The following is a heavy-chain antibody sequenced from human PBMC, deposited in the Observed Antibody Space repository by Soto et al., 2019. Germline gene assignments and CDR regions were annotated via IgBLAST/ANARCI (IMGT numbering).Heavy chain of an antibody. CDR3: ARQKEGQIWFYGMDV. D-gene: IGHD5-18*01. CDR2: IYYSGST. J-gene: IGHJ6*02. V-gene: IGHV4-39*01. CDR1: GGSISSSSYY. Sequence: LSLTCTVSGGSISSSSYYWGWIRQPPGKGLEWIGSIYYSGSTYYNPSLKSRVTISVDTSKNQFSLKLSSVTAADTAVYYCARQKEGQIWFYGMDVCGQGTTVTVSS.